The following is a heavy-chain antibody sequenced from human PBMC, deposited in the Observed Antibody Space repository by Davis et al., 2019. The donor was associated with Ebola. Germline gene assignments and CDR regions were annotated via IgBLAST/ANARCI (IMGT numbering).Heavy chain of an antibody. CDR1: GGSFSGYY. Sequence: MPSETLSLTCAVYGGSFSGYYWSWIRQPPGKGLEWIGEINHSGSTNYNPSLKSRVTISVDTSKNQFSLKLSSVTAADTAVYYCARGRYSSGWYFWFDPWGQGTLVTVSS. D-gene: IGHD6-19*01. J-gene: IGHJ5*02. V-gene: IGHV4-34*01. CDR2: INHSGST. CDR3: ARGRYSSGWYFWFDP.